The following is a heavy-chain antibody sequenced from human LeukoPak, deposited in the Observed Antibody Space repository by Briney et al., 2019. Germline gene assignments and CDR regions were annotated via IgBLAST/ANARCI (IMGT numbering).Heavy chain of an antibody. CDR3: ARDFFRFDSSGYSDPFDY. V-gene: IGHV3-48*03. CDR2: ISSSGSTI. Sequence: PGGSLRLSCAASGFTFSSYEMNWVRQAPGKGLEWVSYISSSGSTIYYADSVKGRFTISRDNAKNSLYLQMNSLRAEDTAVYYCARDFFRFDSSGYSDPFDYWGQGTLVTVSS. J-gene: IGHJ4*02. D-gene: IGHD3-22*01. CDR1: GFTFSSYE.